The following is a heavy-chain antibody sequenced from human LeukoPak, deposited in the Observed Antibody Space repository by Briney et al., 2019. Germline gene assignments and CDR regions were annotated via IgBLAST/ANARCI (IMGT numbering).Heavy chain of an antibody. D-gene: IGHD3-22*01. CDR1: GFPFSNYG. V-gene: IGHV3-23*01. Sequence: GGSLRLSCLASGFPFSNYGMGWVRQAPRKGLEWVSVIRASGDITNYADSVKGRFTISRGNSKNTLYLEMNSLRAEDTAVYYCAKRPKSSGSYLVDYWGQGTLVSVSS. CDR2: IRASGDIT. CDR3: AKRPKSSGSYLVDY. J-gene: IGHJ4*02.